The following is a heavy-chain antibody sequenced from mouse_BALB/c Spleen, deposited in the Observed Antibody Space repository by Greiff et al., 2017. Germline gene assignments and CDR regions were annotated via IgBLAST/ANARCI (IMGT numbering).Heavy chain of an antibody. J-gene: IGHJ2*01. V-gene: IGHV7-3*02. CDR3: ARDIVD. Sequence: EVQVVESGGGLVQPGGSLRLSCATSGFTFTDYYMSWVRQPPGKALEWLGFIRNKANGYTTEYSASVKGRFTISRDNSQSILYLQMNTLRAEDSATYYCARDIVDWGQGTTLTVSS. CDR1: GFTFTDYY. D-gene: IGHD1-3*01. CDR2: IRNKANGYTT.